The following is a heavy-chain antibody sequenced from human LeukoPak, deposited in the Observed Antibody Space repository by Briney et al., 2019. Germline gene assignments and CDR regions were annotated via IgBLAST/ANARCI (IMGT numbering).Heavy chain of an antibody. CDR3: ARNLGYSSGWYSPDWFDP. J-gene: IGHJ5*02. Sequence: SETLSLTCTVSGGSISSSSYYWGWIRQPPGKGLEWIGSIYYSGSTYYNPPLKSRVTISVDTSKNQFSLQLNSVTPEDTAVYYCARNLGYSSGWYSPDWFDPWGQGTLVTVSS. CDR2: IYYSGST. D-gene: IGHD6-19*01. CDR1: GGSISSSSYY. V-gene: IGHV4-39*01.